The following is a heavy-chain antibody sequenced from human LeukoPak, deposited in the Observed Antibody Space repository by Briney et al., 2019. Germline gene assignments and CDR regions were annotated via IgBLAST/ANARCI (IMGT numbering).Heavy chain of an antibody. V-gene: IGHV3-74*01. Sequence: GGSLRLSRAASGFTFSSHWMHWARQAPGKGLVWVSRISTDGTTINYADSVKGRFTISRDNAKNTLYLQMNSLTAEDTAMYYCARGPRTSGSYYNGDYWGQGTLVTVSS. CDR3: ARGPRTSGSYYNGDY. J-gene: IGHJ4*02. D-gene: IGHD3-10*01. CDR1: GFTFSSHW. CDR2: ISTDGTTI.